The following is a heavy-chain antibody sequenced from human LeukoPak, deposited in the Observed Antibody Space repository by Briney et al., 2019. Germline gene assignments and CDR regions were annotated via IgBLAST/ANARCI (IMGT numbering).Heavy chain of an antibody. V-gene: IGHV4-61*02. CDR1: GVSIAKTLYY. Sequence: SETLSLTCTVSGVSIAKTLYYWSWLRRPAGKGLEWIGRIYTTGGTDYNPSLKSRVTISLDTAKNQFSLKMASVSAADTAVYYCARRQEGHDYWGQGTLVTVSS. CDR2: IYTTGGT. CDR3: ARRQEGHDY. J-gene: IGHJ4*02.